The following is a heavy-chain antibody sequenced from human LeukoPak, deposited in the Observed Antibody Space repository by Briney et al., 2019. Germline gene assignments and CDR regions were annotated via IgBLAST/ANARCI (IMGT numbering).Heavy chain of an antibody. J-gene: IGHJ4*02. CDR1: GYTSTNYY. CDR3: AREASGGYWIDY. CDR2: INPSGGST. V-gene: IGHV1-46*01. D-gene: IGHD2-15*01. Sequence: ASVKVSCKASGYTSTNYYMHWVRQAPGQGLEWMGIINPSGGSTSYAQKFQGRVTMTRDTSTSTVYMELSSLRAEDTALYYCAREASGGYWIDYWGQGTLVTVSS.